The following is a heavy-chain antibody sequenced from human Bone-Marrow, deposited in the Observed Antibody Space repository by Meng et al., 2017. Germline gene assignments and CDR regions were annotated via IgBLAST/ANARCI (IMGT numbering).Heavy chain of an antibody. Sequence: GGSLRLSCAASGFTFSNAWMSWVRQAPGKGLEWVGRIKSKTDGGTTDYAAPVKGRFTISRDDSKNTLYLQMNSLKTEDTAVYYCTTNYDFRSGYPIDYWGQGTLVTVSS. CDR3: TTNYDFRSGYPIDY. D-gene: IGHD3-3*01. J-gene: IGHJ4*02. CDR1: GFTFSNAW. CDR2: IKSKTDGGTT. V-gene: IGHV3-15*01.